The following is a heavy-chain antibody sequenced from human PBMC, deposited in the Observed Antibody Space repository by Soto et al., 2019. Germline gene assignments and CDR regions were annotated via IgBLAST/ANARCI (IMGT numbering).Heavy chain of an antibody. CDR3: AKELGHARPFDY. CDR1: GVTLCIYG. D-gene: IGHD6-6*01. J-gene: IGHJ4*02. Sequence: PGGSLRLSCAASGVTLCIYGMDWVRQAPGKGLEWVSAIGGSDGTTYYADSVKGRFTISRDISKNTLYLQMNSLRAEDTAIYYCAKELGHARPFDYWGQGTLVTVSS. V-gene: IGHV3-23*01. CDR2: IGGSDGTT.